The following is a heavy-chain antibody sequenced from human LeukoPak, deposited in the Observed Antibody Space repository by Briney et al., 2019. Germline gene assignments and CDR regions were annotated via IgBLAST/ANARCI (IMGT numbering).Heavy chain of an antibody. CDR3: AKSDCGSDGCKLLHY. CDR1: GFTFSHYT. CDR2: INGSGDAT. J-gene: IGHJ4*02. D-gene: IGHD2-21*01. Sequence: GGSLRLSCAASGFTFSHYTMAWVRQAPGEGLEWVSSINGSGDATTYADSMMGRFTISRDNSKNTVSLQIYNLRAEDTATYYCAKSDCGSDGCKLLHYWGQGTLVIASS. V-gene: IGHV3-23*01.